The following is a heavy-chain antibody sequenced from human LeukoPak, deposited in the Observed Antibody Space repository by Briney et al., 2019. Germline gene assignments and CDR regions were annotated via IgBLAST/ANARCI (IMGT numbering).Heavy chain of an antibody. Sequence: GGSLRLSCTASGFTFGDYGMNWFRQAPGKGLEWVGFIRSKAYGGATEYAASVKGRFTISRDDSKSIAYLQMSSLKTEDTAVYYCSRNAYSSAYLGLDYWGQGTLVTVSS. J-gene: IGHJ4*02. D-gene: IGHD3-22*01. CDR1: GFTFGDYG. CDR3: SRNAYSSAYLGLDY. CDR2: IRSKAYGGAT. V-gene: IGHV3-49*03.